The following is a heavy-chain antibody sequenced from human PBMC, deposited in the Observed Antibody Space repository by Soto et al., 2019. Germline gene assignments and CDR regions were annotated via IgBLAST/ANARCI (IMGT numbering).Heavy chain of an antibody. Sequence: QVQLQESGPGLVKPSETLSLTCIVSGASVSSDFSYWSWIRQPPGKGLEWIGCLYSSGNTNYNPSLHSRVTISVDTSKNLFSLRLTSVTAADTAVYYCARVWGGYYFDFWGQGTLVTVSS. CDR1: GASVSSDFSY. D-gene: IGHD3-16*01. V-gene: IGHV4-61*01. J-gene: IGHJ4*02. CDR3: ARVWGGYYFDF. CDR2: LYSSGNT.